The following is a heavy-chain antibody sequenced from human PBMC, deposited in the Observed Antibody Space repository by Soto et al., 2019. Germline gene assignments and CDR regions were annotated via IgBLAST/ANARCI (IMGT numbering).Heavy chain of an antibody. Sequence: QVQLVQSGDEVKKPGASVKVSCKASGYIFVNYGIAWVRQAPGQGLEWMGWISPYTGNTHSATKVQGRHTMTTDTSTSTAYMDLGSLTSDDTAVYYCVMVDNYVTPTPQDGCGQVSTVTVSS. CDR3: VMVDNYVTPTPQDG. V-gene: IGHV1-18*01. J-gene: IGHJ6*02. CDR1: GYIFVNYG. CDR2: ISPYTGNT. D-gene: IGHD3-16*01.